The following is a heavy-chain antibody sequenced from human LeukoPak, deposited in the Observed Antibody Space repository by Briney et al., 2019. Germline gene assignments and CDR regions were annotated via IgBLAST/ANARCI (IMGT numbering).Heavy chain of an antibody. CDR2: ISYVGGTT. V-gene: IGHV3-23*01. CDR1: GFTFSNYA. CDR3: AKGYRDDYIAFDM. D-gene: IGHD4-11*01. J-gene: IGHJ3*02. Sequence: GGSLRLSCAASGFTFSNYAMGWVRQAPGRGLDWVSSISYVGGTTCHADSVKGRFTISRDDSKNTLYLQMHSLRAEDTAIYYCAKGYRDDYIAFDMWGQGTVVTVS.